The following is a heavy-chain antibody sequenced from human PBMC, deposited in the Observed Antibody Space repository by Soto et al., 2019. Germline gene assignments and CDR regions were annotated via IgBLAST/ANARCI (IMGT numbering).Heavy chain of an antibody. CDR1: GGSISSSSYY. D-gene: IGHD2-15*01. Sequence: QLQLQESGPGLVKPSETLSLTCTVSGGSISSSSYYWGWIRHPPGKGLEWIGSIYYSGSTYYNPSLKSRVTISVDTSKNQFSLKLSSVTAADTAVYYCARQLGGIVVVAATADYWGQGTLVTVSS. CDR2: IYYSGST. J-gene: IGHJ4*02. CDR3: ARQLGGIVVVAATADY. V-gene: IGHV4-39*01.